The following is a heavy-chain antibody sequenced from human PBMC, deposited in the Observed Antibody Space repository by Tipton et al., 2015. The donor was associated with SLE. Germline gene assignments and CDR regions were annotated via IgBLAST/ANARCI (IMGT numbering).Heavy chain of an antibody. J-gene: IGHJ4*02. Sequence: SLRLSCAASGFTFSHYEMNWVRQAPGKGLEGVSYITSSGTRIHYKDSVKGRFTGSRDNAKNTLYLQMNSLRAADTAVYYCARSGGAGDREYWGQGTLVTVSS. CDR2: ITSSGTRI. V-gene: IGHV3-48*03. CDR1: GFTFSHYE. D-gene: IGHD3-16*01. CDR3: ARSGGAGDREY.